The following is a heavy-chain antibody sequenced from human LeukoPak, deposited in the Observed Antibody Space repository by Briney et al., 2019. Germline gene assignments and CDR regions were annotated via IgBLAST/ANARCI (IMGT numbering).Heavy chain of an antibody. CDR2: INPSSGAT. CDR3: ARGGQIYGYVRGSYLEF. CDR1: GYTFTASY. J-gene: IGHJ4*02. D-gene: IGHD3-16*02. V-gene: IGHV1-2*02. Sequence: ASVKVSCKASGYTFTASYIHCVRQAPGQGLEWMGWINPSSGATNTAQKSLGRVTMTTDTSISTAYMELSSLTSDDTAVYYCARGGQIYGYVRGSYLEFWGEGTLVTVFS.